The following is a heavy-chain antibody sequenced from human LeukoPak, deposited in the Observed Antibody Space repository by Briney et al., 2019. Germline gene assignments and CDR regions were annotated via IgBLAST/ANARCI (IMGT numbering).Heavy chain of an antibody. J-gene: IGHJ5*02. CDR2: ISGSGGST. CDR3: AKVGLGITMIPSSWFDP. D-gene: IGHD3-22*01. Sequence: GGSLRLSCAASGFTFSSYAMSWVRQAPGKGLEWVSAISGSGGSTYYADSVKGRFTISRDNSKNTLYLQMNSLRAEDTAVYYCAKVGLGITMIPSSWFDPWGQGTLVTVSS. CDR1: GFTFSSYA. V-gene: IGHV3-23*01.